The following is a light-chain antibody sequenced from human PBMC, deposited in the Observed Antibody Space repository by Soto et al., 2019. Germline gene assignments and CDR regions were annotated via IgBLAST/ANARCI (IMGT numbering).Light chain of an antibody. V-gene: IGLV1-44*01. CDR1: SSNVGSKS. J-gene: IGLJ3*02. CDR3: AAWDESLNGVV. Sequence: QSVLTQPPSASGTPGQGVTISCSGRSSNVGSKSGNWYRQVPGTAPKLLVDSNNKRPSGVPDRVSGSKSGTSASLVISGLQSEDEADYYCAAWDESLNGVVFGGGTKVTVL. CDR2: SNN.